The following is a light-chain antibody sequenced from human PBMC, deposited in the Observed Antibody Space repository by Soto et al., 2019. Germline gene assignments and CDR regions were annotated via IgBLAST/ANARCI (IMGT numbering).Light chain of an antibody. CDR3: QQRSNWLYT. J-gene: IGKJ2*01. Sequence: EIVLTQSPATLSLSPGERATLSCRASQSVSSYLAWYQQKPGQAPRLPIYDASNRATGIPARFSGSGSGTDFTLTISSLEPEDFAVYYCQQRSNWLYTFGQGTKLEIK. CDR2: DAS. V-gene: IGKV3-11*01. CDR1: QSVSSY.